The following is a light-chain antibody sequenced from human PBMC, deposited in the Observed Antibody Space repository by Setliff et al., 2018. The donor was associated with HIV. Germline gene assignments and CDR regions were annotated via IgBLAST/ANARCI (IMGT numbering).Light chain of an antibody. CDR2: EVS. CDR1: NIGSKS. V-gene: IGLV2-18*02. Sequence: LTQPPSVSVAPGKTARITCGVNNIGSKSVHWYQQPPGTAPKLMIYEVSNRPSGVPDRFSGSKSGNTASLTISGLQAEDEADYYCSSSTSSSTPYVFGTGTQLTVL. CDR3: SSSTSSSTPYV. J-gene: IGLJ1*01.